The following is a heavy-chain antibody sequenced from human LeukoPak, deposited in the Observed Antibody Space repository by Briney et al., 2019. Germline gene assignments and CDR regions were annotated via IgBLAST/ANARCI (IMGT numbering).Heavy chain of an antibody. CDR3: ARAMPYGSGSYWSIFDY. J-gene: IGHJ4*02. V-gene: IGHV3-48*04. Sequence: QSGGSLRLSCAASGFTFSNAWMNWVRQAPGKGLEWVSYISSSGSTIYYADSVKGRFTISRDNAKNSLYLQMNSLRAEDTAVYYCARAMPYGSGSYWSIFDYWGQGTLVTVSS. D-gene: IGHD3-10*01. CDR1: GFTFSNAW. CDR2: ISSSGSTI.